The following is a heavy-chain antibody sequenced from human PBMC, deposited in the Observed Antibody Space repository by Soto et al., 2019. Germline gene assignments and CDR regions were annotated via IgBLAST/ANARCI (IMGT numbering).Heavy chain of an antibody. D-gene: IGHD3-10*01. CDR2: IYLNNDK. CDR1: GFSLSTSGLG. CDR3: AHFYGSGTYEIDNNWFDP. V-gene: IGHV2-5*01. Sequence: SGPTLVNPTQTLTLTCTFSGFSLSTSGLGVGWFRQPPGKALEWLALIYLNNDKRYSPSLKSRLTITKDTSKTQVVLTMTNMDPVDKATYYCAHFYGSGTYEIDNNWFDPWGQGTLVTVSS. J-gene: IGHJ5*02.